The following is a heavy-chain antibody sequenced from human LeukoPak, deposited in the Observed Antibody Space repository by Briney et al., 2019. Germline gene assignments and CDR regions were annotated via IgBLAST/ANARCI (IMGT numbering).Heavy chain of an antibody. D-gene: IGHD2-2*01. V-gene: IGHV4-30-4*01. Sequence: PSQTLSLTCTVSGGSISSGDYYWRWIRQPPGKGLEWIGYIYYSGSTYNNPPLKSRVNISVDRSKNQFSLKLSSVTAADTAVYYCARGSYVCSSTNCYPAYFDSWGQGTLVTVSS. CDR3: ARGSYVCSSTNCYPAYFDS. CDR1: GGSISSGDYY. J-gene: IGHJ4*02. CDR2: IYYSGST.